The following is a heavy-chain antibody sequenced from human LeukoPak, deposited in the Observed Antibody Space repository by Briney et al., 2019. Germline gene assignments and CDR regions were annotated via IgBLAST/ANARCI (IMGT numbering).Heavy chain of an antibody. CDR1: GYNFTSYW. CDR2: IYPGDSDT. Sequence: GESLKISCKDSGYNFTSYWIGWVRQMPGKGLEWMGIIYPGDSDTRYSPSFQGQVTISADKSISTAYLQWSSLKASDTAMYYCARIVEMATTCFDYWGQGTLVTVSS. V-gene: IGHV5-51*01. CDR3: ARIVEMATTCFDY. D-gene: IGHD5-24*01. J-gene: IGHJ4*02.